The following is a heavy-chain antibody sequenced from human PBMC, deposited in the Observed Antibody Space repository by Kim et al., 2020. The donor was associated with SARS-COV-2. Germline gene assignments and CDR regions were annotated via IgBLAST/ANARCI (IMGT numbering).Heavy chain of an antibody. CDR3: ARSVVVPADWYFDL. J-gene: IGHJ2*01. V-gene: IGHV7-4-1*02. D-gene: IGHD2-2*01. Sequence: AQGFTGRFVFSLDTSVSTAYLQISSLKAEDTAVYYCARSVVVPADWYFDLWGRGTLVTVSS.